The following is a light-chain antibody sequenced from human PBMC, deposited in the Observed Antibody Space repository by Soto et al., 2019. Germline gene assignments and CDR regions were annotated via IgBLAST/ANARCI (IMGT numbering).Light chain of an antibody. CDR1: QSITSNF. Sequence: EIVLTQSPGTLSLSPGERATLSCRASQSITSNFLAWYKQKPGQAPRLLIYGASTRAAGVPDRFSGSGSGTDFTLTITRLEPDDFAVYDCQQDGRSPLRHTVGQGTKLGV. J-gene: IGKJ2*01. CDR2: GAS. CDR3: QQDGRSPLRHT. V-gene: IGKV3-20*01.